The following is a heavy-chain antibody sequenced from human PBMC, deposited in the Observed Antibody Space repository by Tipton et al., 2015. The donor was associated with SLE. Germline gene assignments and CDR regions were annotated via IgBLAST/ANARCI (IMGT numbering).Heavy chain of an antibody. V-gene: IGHV3-30*02. J-gene: IGHJ3*02. D-gene: IGHD1-1*01. Sequence: SLRLSCAASGFTFSSYGMHWVRQAPGKGLEWVAFIRYDGSNKYYADSVKGRFTISRDNSKNTLYLQMNSLRAEDTAVYYCARVVQGLDAFDIWGQGTMVTVSS. CDR3: ARVVQGLDAFDI. CDR2: IRYDGSNK. CDR1: GFTFSSYG.